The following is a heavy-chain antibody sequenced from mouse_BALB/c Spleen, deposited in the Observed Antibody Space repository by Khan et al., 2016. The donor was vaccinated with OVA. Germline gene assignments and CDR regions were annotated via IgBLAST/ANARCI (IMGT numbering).Heavy chain of an antibody. CDR3: ASHLIGSFAY. J-gene: IGHJ3*01. CDR1: GFTFSSYS. CDR2: ISSDGDYT. Sequence: EVELVESGGDLVKPGGSLKLSCAASGFTFSSYSMSWVRQTPDKRLEWVATISSDGDYTYYPDSVKGRFTISRDNAKNTLYLQMSSLKSEDTAMYYWASHLIGSFAYWGQGTLVTVSA. V-gene: IGHV5-6*01.